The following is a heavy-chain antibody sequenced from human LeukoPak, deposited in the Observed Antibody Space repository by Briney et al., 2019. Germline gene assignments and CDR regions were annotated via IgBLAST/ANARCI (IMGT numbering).Heavy chain of an antibody. J-gene: IGHJ4*02. D-gene: IGHD5-12*01. CDR1: GGTFSSYA. CDR3: ARDRLLIYSGYDLADY. CDR2: IIPIFGTA. Sequence: ASVKVSCKASGGTFSSYAISWARQAPGQGLEWMGGIIPIFGTANYAQKFQGRVTITADESTSTAYMELSSLRSEDTAVYYCARDRLLIYSGYDLADYWGQGTLVTVSS. V-gene: IGHV1-69*13.